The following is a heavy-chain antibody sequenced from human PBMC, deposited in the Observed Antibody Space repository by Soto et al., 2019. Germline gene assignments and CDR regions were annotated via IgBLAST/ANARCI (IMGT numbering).Heavy chain of an antibody. J-gene: IGHJ6*02. D-gene: IGHD5-18*01. V-gene: IGHV1-8*01. CDR2: MHPNSCNT. CDR1: GYTFTSYD. CDR3: ARGDTYYHDGMDV. Sequence: ASVKVSCQASGYTFTSYDINWVRPATGQGLEWMGWMHPNSCNTGYAQKFQGRVTMTRNTSLSTPYMELSRLRSKDTAVYYCARGDTYYHDGMDVWGQGTTVTVSS.